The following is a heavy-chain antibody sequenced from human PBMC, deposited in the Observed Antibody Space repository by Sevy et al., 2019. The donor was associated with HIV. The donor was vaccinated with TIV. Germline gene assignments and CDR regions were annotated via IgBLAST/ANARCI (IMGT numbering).Heavy chain of an antibody. CDR1: GFTLNSYW. D-gene: IGHD6-13*01. CDR2: IKQDGSVK. Sequence: GGSLRLSCVASGFTLNSYWMSWVRPAPGKGLEWVANIKQDGSVKYYVNSVKGRFTISRDNARNLLYLQMNSLRVEDTALYYCVRAIAADGSFWGQGTLVTVSS. V-gene: IGHV3-7*01. CDR3: VRAIAADGSF. J-gene: IGHJ4*02.